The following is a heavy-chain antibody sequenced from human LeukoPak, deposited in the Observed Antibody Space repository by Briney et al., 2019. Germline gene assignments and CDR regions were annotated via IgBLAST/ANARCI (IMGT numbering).Heavy chain of an antibody. CDR3: ARGLLYSDFWSGYPGRRSSYHYMDV. Sequence: SDTLSLTYAVYCSSFNYYYCRWLRQPPEELVGLVGEINHISDTNYSPSLKSQVTISPDTSNNQVSLKLSSVTASDTAVYYCARGLLYSDFWSGYPGRRSSYHYMDVWGKGTTVTVSS. V-gene: IGHV4-34*01. J-gene: IGHJ6*03. D-gene: IGHD3-3*01. CDR1: CSSFNYYY. CDR2: INHISDT.